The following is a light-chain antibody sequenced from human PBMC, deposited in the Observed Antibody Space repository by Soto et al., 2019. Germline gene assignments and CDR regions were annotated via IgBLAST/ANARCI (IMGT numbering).Light chain of an antibody. Sequence: EIVLTQSPGTLSLSPGERVTLSCRASQNVYINSLAWYQQKPGQTPRLLIYGASTRAAAVPDSFSGSRSGTDYALSIDGLETKDYASYYCQQYGGSPLTFVPGNRVD. CDR2: GAS. V-gene: IGKV3-20*01. CDR3: QQYGGSPLT. CDR1: QNVYINS. J-gene: IGKJ3*01.